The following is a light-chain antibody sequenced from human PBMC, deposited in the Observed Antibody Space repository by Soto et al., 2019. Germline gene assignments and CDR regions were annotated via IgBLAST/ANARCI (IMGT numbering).Light chain of an antibody. CDR1: QSVSSTY. J-gene: IGKJ1*01. CDR3: QQYVRSPPSWT. Sequence: EIVLTQSPGTLSLSPGERATLSCRASQSVSSTYLAWYQQKPGQTPRLLIFDASTRATGIPDRFSASGSGKDFTLTISSLEPDDFAVYYCQQYVRSPPSWTFGQGTKVEIK. CDR2: DAS. V-gene: IGKV3-20*01.